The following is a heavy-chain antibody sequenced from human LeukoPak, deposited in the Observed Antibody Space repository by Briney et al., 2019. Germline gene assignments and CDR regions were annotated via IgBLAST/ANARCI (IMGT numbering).Heavy chain of an antibody. CDR1: GGSMSSSSYY. CDR2: IYYSGST. V-gene: IGHV4-39*01. CDR3: ASVDSSDLGYFDY. J-gene: IGHJ4*02. D-gene: IGHD6-19*01. Sequence: SETLSLTCGVSGGSMSSSSYYWGWIRQPPGKGLEWIGSIYYSGSTYYNPSLKSRVTVSVDSSKNQCSLKLSSVTAADTAVYYCASVDSSDLGYFDYWGQGTLVTVSS.